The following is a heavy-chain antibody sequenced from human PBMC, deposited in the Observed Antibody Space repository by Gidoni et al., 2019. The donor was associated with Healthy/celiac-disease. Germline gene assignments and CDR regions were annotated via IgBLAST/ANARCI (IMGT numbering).Heavy chain of an antibody. CDR3: ARDPPLYSSGWYESELHFYGMDV. CDR2: IIPISGTA. Sequence: QVQLVQSGAEVKKPGFSVKVYCKASGGNVRSYAISWVRPAPGQGLVWMGGIIPISGTANYAQKFQGRVTITADESTSTAYMELSSLRSEDTAVYYCARDPPLYSSGWYESELHFYGMDVWGQGTTVTVSS. CDR1: GGNVRSYA. V-gene: IGHV1-69*01. D-gene: IGHD6-19*01. J-gene: IGHJ6*02.